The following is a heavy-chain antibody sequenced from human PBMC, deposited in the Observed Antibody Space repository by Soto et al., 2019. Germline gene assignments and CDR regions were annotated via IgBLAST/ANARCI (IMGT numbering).Heavy chain of an antibody. CDR2: INPSGGST. D-gene: IGHD6-19*01. J-gene: IGHJ3*02. CDR3: ATATGRYSSGWFDAFDI. CDR1: GYTFTSYY. V-gene: IGHV1-46*03. Sequence: GASVKVSCKASGYTFTSYYMHWVRQAPGQGLEWMGIINPSGGSTSYAQKFQGRVTMTRDTSTSTVYMELSSLRSEDTAVYYCATATGRYSSGWFDAFDIWGQGTMVTV.